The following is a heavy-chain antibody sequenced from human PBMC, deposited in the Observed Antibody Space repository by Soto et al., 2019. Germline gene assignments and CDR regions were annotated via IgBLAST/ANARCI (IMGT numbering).Heavy chain of an antibody. D-gene: IGHD3-3*01. CDR2: ISAYNGNT. V-gene: IGHV1-18*01. CDR1: GYTFTSYG. CDR3: ARDQGPYYFWSGYSYYFDY. J-gene: IGHJ4*02. Sequence: ASVKVSCKASGYTFTSYGISWVRQAPGQGLEWMGWISAYNGNTNYAQKLQGRVTMTTDTSTSTAYMELRSLRSDDTAVYYRARDQGPYYFWSGYSYYFDYWGRGTLVTVSS.